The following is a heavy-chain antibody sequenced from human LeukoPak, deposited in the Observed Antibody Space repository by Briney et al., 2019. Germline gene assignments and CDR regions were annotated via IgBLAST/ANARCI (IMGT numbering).Heavy chain of an antibody. CDR2: IQHDGNDK. Sequence: PGGSLRLSCAASGFTFSSYGMHWVRQAPGRGLEWVAFIQHDGNDKYYADSVKGRFTISRDNSKNTLYLQMNSLRAEDTAVYYCAKDGTVEMATMDFDYWGQGTLVTVSS. CDR1: GFTFSSYG. CDR3: AKDGTVEMATMDFDY. D-gene: IGHD5-24*01. J-gene: IGHJ4*02. V-gene: IGHV3-30*02.